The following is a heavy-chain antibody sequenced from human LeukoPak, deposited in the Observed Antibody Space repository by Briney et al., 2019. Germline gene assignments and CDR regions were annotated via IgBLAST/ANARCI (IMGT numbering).Heavy chain of an antibody. D-gene: IGHD6-19*01. J-gene: IGHJ6*02. V-gene: IGHV4-59*08. CDR3: ARGSVAGIPYYYYGMDV. Sequence: SETLSLTCTVAGGSMSSYYWSWIGQPAGKGLEWRWYIYYGGTTNYNPSLKSRVTISIDTSKNPCSLKLSSVTAADTAVYYCARGSVAGIPYYYYGMDVWGQGTTVTVSS. CDR2: IYYGGTT. CDR1: GGSMSSYY.